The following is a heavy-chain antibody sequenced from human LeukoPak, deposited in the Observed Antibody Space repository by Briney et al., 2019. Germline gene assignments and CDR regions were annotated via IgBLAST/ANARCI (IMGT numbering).Heavy chain of an antibody. CDR2: IYYSGST. CDR3: ARESGDGYNTA. J-gene: IGHJ5*02. V-gene: IGHV4-59*01. D-gene: IGHD5-24*01. Sequence: ASETLSLTCTVSGGPISSYYWSWIRQPPGKGLEWIGYIYYSGSTNYNPSLKSRVTISVDTSKNQFSLKLSSVTAADTAVYYCARESGDGYNTAWGQGTLVTVSS. CDR1: GGPISSYY.